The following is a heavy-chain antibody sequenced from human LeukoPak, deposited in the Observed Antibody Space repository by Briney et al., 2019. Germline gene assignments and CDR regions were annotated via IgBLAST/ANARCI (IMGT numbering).Heavy chain of an antibody. CDR1: GGSISSSNW. D-gene: IGHD3-22*01. Sequence: PSGTLSLTCAVSGGSISSSNWWSWVRQPPGKGLEWIGEIYHSGSTNYNPSLKSRVTISVDKSKNQFSLKLSSVTAADTAVYYCARDSGDSSGYYSNHDAFDIWGQGTMVTVSS. CDR2: IYHSGST. V-gene: IGHV4-4*02. J-gene: IGHJ3*02. CDR3: ARDSGDSSGYYSNHDAFDI.